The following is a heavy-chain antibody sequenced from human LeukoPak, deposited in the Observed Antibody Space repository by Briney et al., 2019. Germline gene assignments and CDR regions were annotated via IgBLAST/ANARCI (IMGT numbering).Heavy chain of an antibody. V-gene: IGHV4-59*01. D-gene: IGHD3-22*01. CDR2: IYYSGST. J-gene: IGHJ4*02. Sequence: SETLSLTCTVSGGSISGYYWSWIRQSPGKGLEWIGYIYYSGSTNYNPSLKSRVTISVDTSKNQFSLKLSSVTAADTAVYYCARGDDSSGYYYARKSYYFDYWGQGTLVTVSS. CDR1: GGSISGYY. CDR3: ARGDDSSGYYYARKSYYFDY.